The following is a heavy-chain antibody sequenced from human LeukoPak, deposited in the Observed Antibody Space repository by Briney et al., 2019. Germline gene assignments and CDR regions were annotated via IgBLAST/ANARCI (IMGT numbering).Heavy chain of an antibody. J-gene: IGHJ1*01. D-gene: IGHD2-8*01. CDR1: GYTFTSYG. CDR3: ASCHCTNGVCYGECEYFQH. CDR2: ISPYNGNT. Sequence: ASVKVSCKASGYTFTSYGIIWVRQAPGRGLEWMGWISPYNGNTNYAQKLQGRVTMTTDTSTSTAYMELRSLRSDDTAVYYCASCHCTNGVCYGECEYFQHWGQGTLVTVSS. V-gene: IGHV1-18*01.